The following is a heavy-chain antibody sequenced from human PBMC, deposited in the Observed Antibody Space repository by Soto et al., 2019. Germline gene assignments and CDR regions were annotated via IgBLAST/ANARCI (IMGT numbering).Heavy chain of an antibody. D-gene: IGHD2-2*01. J-gene: IGHJ4*02. V-gene: IGHV3-49*05. Sequence: EVQLVESGEGLVKPGRSLRLSCTASGFTFGDYAMSWFRQAPGKGLEWVGFIRSKAYGGTTEYAASVKGRFTISRDDSKSIAYMHMNSLKAEDSSVYYPFVPAAVYWGQGTLVTVSS. CDR3: FVPAAVY. CDR2: IRSKAYGGTT. CDR1: GFTFGDYA.